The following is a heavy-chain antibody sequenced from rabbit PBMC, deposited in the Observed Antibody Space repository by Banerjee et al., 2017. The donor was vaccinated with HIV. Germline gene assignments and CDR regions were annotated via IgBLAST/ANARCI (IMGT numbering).Heavy chain of an antibody. CDR3: VRHNSGLRL. CDR2: IYAGSSGRT. V-gene: IGHV1S40*01. CDR1: GSDISSYY. Sequence: QSLEESGGDLVKPGASLTLTCTASGSDISSYYMWWVRQAPGKGLEWIGTIYAGSSGRTWYSSWAKGRFTISKTSSTTVTLQMTSLTAADTATYFCVRHNSGLRLWGPGTLVTVS. J-gene: IGHJ4*01. D-gene: IGHD4-1*01.